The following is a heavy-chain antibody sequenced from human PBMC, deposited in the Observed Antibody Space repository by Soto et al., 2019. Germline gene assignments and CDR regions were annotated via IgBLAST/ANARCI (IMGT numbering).Heavy chain of an antibody. Sequence: SVKVSCKASGGTFSSYAISWVRQAPGRGLEWMGGIIPIFGTANYAQKFQGRVTITADESTSTAYMELSSLRSEDTAVYYCARSKGEGDGYARFDYWGQGTLVTVS. CDR1: GGTFSSYA. J-gene: IGHJ4*02. D-gene: IGHD5-12*01. CDR3: ARSKGEGDGYARFDY. CDR2: IIPIFGTA. V-gene: IGHV1-69*13.